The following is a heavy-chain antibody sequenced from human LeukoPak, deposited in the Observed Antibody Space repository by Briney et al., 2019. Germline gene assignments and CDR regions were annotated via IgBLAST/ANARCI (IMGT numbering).Heavy chain of an antibody. J-gene: IGHJ4*02. Sequence: SETLPLTCTVSGGSISSSSYYWGWIRQPPGKGLEWIETINYSGDTYYNPSLKSRVTISVDSSKNQFSLNLSSVTAADTAVYYCVRLQAVTGNFDYWGQGALVTVSS. V-gene: IGHV4-39*07. CDR3: VRLQAVTGNFDY. CDR2: INYSGDT. D-gene: IGHD1-20*01. CDR1: GGSISSSSYY.